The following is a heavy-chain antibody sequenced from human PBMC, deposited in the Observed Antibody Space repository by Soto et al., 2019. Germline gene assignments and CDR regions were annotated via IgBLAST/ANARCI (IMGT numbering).Heavy chain of an antibody. J-gene: IGHJ6*03. V-gene: IGHV4-59*01. D-gene: IGHD3-3*01. CDR2: IYYSGST. CDR1: GGSISSYY. Sequence: SETLSLTCTVSGGSISSYYWSWIRQPPGKGLEWIGYIYYSGSTNYNPSLKSRVTISVDTSKNQFSLKLSSVTAADTAVYYCASARYYDFWSGYYGEYYYYYMDVWGKGTTVTVSS. CDR3: ASARYYDFWSGYYGEYYYYYMDV.